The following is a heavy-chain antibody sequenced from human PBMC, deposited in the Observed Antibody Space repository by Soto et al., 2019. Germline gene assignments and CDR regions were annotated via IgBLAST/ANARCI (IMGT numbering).Heavy chain of an antibody. D-gene: IGHD3-16*01. CDR1: GITFSRHG. J-gene: IGHJ6*02. CDR3: AKEFGDFDYYYYAMDV. CDR2: MSYDGSDE. V-gene: IGHV3-30*18. Sequence: QVQLVESGGGVVQPGRSLRLSCAASGITFSRHGMYWVRQAPGKGLEWVTFMSYDGSDEKYADSVKGRFTISRDNSRNTLFLQMNSLRGEDTALYYCAKEFGDFDYYYYAMDVWGQGTTVTVSS.